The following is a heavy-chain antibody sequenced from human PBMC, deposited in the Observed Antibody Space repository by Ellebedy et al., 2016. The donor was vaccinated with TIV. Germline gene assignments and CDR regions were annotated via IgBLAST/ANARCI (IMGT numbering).Heavy chain of an antibody. J-gene: IGHJ5*02. CDR1: GFTVNSYF. V-gene: IGHV3-66*01. Sequence: PGGSLRLSCAASGFTVNSYFMSWVRQAPGKGLEWVSIIYKDGGTNYIDSVLGRFTISRDSSENTLYLQMDSLRAEDTAVYYCARDPGGGGNYGDNWFDPWGQGTLVTVSS. CDR2: IYKDGGT. D-gene: IGHD3-10*01. CDR3: ARDPGGGGNYGDNWFDP.